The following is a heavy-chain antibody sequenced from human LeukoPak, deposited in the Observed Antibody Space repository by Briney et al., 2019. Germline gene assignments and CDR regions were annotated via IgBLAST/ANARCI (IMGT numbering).Heavy chain of an antibody. Sequence: GGSLRLSCAASGFTFSSYWMSWVRQAPGKGLEWVANIKQDGSEKYYADSVKGRFTLSRDNSKNTLYLQMNSLRAEDTAVYYCATATRSSWGYYFDYWGQGTLVTVSS. J-gene: IGHJ4*02. CDR1: GFTFSSYW. CDR2: IKQDGSEK. D-gene: IGHD6-13*01. CDR3: ATATRSSWGYYFDY. V-gene: IGHV3-7*01.